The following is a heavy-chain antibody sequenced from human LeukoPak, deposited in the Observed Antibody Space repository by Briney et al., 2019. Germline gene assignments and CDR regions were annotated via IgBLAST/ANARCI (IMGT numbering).Heavy chain of an antibody. CDR3: AGGALDY. CDR2: INQDGSEQ. D-gene: IGHD3-16*01. J-gene: IGHJ1*01. Sequence: GGSLRLSCAASGFTFRDYWMSWVRQAPGQGLTWVAHINQDGSEQHFVASVQGRFTISRDNAKNSLYLQMDSLRAEDTAVYYCAGGALDYWGQGAPVTVSS. CDR1: GFTFRDYW. V-gene: IGHV3-7*04.